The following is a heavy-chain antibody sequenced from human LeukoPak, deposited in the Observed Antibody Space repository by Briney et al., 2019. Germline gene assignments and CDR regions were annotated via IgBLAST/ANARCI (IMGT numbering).Heavy chain of an antibody. Sequence: GASVKVSCKASGYTSTSYYMHWVRQAPGQGLEWMGIINPSGGSTSYAQKFQGRVTMTRDTSTSTVYMELSSLRSEDTAVYYCARDGHSGYDHKYNWFDPWGQGTLVTVSS. D-gene: IGHD5-12*01. CDR1: GYTSTSYY. CDR2: INPSGGST. J-gene: IGHJ5*02. V-gene: IGHV1-46*01. CDR3: ARDGHSGYDHKYNWFDP.